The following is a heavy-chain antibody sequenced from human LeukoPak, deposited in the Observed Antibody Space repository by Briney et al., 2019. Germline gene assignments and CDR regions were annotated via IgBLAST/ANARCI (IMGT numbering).Heavy chain of an antibody. CDR1: GGSISSSSYY. Sequence: SETLSLTCTVSGGSISSSSYYWGWSRQPPGKGLEWIGRIYYSGSTYYNPSLKSRVTISVDTSKNQFYLNLSSVTAADTAVYYCARRYYYNLGSFPFDFWGQGTLVTVSS. CDR2: IYYSGST. J-gene: IGHJ4*02. CDR3: ARRYYYNLGSFPFDF. D-gene: IGHD3-10*01. V-gene: IGHV4-39*07.